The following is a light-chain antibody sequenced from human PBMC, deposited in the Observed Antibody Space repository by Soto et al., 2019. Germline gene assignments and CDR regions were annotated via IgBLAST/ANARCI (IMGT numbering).Light chain of an antibody. V-gene: IGKV4-1*01. CDR2: WAS. Sequence: DVVMTQSPASLAVSLGEGATIHCKSSQRVLYSSNITNYLAWYQQKPGQPPKLLIYWASTRASGVPDRFSGSGSGTDFTLTISSLQAEDVAVYYCQQYYSTPYTFGQGTKLEIK. CDR1: QRVLYSSNITNY. CDR3: QQYYSTPYT. J-gene: IGKJ2*01.